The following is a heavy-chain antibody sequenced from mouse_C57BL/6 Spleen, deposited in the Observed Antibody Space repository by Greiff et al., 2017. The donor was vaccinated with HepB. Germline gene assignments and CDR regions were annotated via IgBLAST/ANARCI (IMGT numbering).Heavy chain of an antibody. CDR2: IHPSDSDT. CDR1: GYTFTSYW. V-gene: IGHV1-74*01. J-gene: IGHJ3*01. D-gene: IGHD1-1*01. Sequence: QVQLQQSGAELVKPGASVKVSCKASGYTFTSYWMHWVKQRPGQGLEWIGRIHPSDSDTNYNQKFKGKATLTVDKSSSTAYMQLSSLTSEDSAVYYCAPYYYGSSLAYWGQGTLVTVSA. CDR3: APYYYGSSLAY.